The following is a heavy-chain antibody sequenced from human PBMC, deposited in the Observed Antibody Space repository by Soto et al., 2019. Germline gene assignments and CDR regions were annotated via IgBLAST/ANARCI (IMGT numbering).Heavy chain of an antibody. CDR3: ARDDGSSGLDY. CDR2: IYYSGST. J-gene: IGHJ4*02. V-gene: IGHV4-59*01. Sequence: SETLSLTCTVSGGSISSYYWSWIRQPPGKGLEWIGYIYYSGSTNYNPSLKSRVTISVDTSKNQFSLKLSSVTAADTAVYYCARDDGSSGLDYWGQGTLVTVSS. CDR1: GGSISSYY. D-gene: IGHD6-19*01.